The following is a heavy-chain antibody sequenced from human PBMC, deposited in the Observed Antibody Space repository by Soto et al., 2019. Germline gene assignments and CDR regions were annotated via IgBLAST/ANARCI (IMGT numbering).Heavy chain of an antibody. CDR1: GFTFSTYG. CDR2: ISYDGSNK. CDR3: AKDPHRGYSFPSAIDY. J-gene: IGHJ4*02. V-gene: IGHV3-30*18. Sequence: GGSLRLSCAASGFTFSTYGMHWVRQAPGKGLEWVAVISYDGSNKYYADSVKGRFTISRDNSKNTLYLQMNSLRAEDTAVYYCAKDPHRGYSFPSAIDYWGQGTLVTVSS. D-gene: IGHD5-18*01.